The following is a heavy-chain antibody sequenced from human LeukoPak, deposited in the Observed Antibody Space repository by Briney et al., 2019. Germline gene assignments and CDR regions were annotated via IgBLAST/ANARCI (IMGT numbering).Heavy chain of an antibody. J-gene: IGHJ4*02. CDR1: GFTFRNYW. D-gene: IGHD2-15*01. CDR3: ASSSGGIDY. Sequence: GGSLRLSCAASGFTFRNYWMHWVRQAPGKGLVWVSRINTDGSTTTYADSVKGRFTISRDNAKNTLYLQMNSLRVEDTAVYYCASSSGGIDYWGQGTLVTVSS. V-gene: IGHV3-74*01. CDR2: INTDGSTT.